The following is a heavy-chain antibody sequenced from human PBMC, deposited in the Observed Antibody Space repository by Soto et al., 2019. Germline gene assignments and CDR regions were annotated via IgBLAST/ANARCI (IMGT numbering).Heavy chain of an antibody. V-gene: IGHV4-34*01. CDR2: INHSGST. Sequence: QVQLQQWGAGLLKPSETLSLTCAVYGGSFSGYYWTWIRQPPGTGLEWIGEINHSGSTNYNPSLKIRVTISVDTSKNQFSLKLTSVTAAATAVSYCARDKITGLFDYWGQGTLVTVSS. CDR3: ARDKITGLFDY. J-gene: IGHJ4*02. D-gene: IGHD2-8*02. CDR1: GGSFSGYY.